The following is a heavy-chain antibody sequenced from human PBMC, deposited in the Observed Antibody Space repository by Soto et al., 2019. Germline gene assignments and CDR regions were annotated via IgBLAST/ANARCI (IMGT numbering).Heavy chain of an antibody. CDR1: GFTFSSYA. CDR2: ISYDGSNK. V-gene: IGHV3-30-3*01. CDR3: ARSSKGVAGTIVLIDY. Sequence: QVQLVESGGGVVQPGRSLRLSCAASGFTFSSYAMHWVRQAPGKGLEWVAVISYDGSNKYYADSVKGRFTISRDNSKXXXXXQMNSLRAEDTAVYYCARSSKGVAGTIVLIDYWGQGTLVTVSS. D-gene: IGHD6-19*01. J-gene: IGHJ4*02.